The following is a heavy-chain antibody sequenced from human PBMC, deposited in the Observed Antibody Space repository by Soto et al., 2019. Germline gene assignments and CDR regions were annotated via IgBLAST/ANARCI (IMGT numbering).Heavy chain of an antibody. CDR2: ISHDGSNK. CDR3: AADTFWRGMDV. V-gene: IGHV3-30*03. D-gene: IGHD3-3*01. Sequence: LRLSCAASGFTFSSYGMHWVRQAPGKGLEWVAVISHDGSNKYYADSVKGRFTISRDNSKNTLYLQMNSLRAEDTAVYYCAADTFWRGMDVWGQGTTVTVSS. CDR1: GFTFSSYG. J-gene: IGHJ6*02.